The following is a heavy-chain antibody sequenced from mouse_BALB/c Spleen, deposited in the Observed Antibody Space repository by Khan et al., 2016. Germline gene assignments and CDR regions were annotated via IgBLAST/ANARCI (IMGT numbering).Heavy chain of an antibody. CDR3: NACDYNAMDY. CDR1: GFNIKDYY. V-gene: IGHV14-4*02. CDR2: IDPENGAT. Sequence: VQLKQSGAELVRSGASVKLSCTASGFNIKDYYMHWVKQRPEQGLEWIGWIDPENGATEYAPKFQGKATMTADTSSNTAYLQLSSLTSENTAVYYGNACDYNAMDYWGQGTSVTVSS. J-gene: IGHJ4*01.